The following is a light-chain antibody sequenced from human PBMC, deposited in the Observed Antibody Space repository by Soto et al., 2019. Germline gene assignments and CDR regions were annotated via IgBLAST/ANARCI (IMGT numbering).Light chain of an antibody. J-gene: IGLJ2*01. Sequence: QSVLTQPASVSGSPGQSITISCTGTSSDVGDYKYVSWYQQHPGKAPKLIIYEVSNRPSGVSDRFSGSKSGNTASLTISGLQAEDEADYHCSSYTRTNALVIFGGGTKVTVL. CDR3: SSYTRTNALVI. CDR2: EVS. CDR1: SSDVGDYKY. V-gene: IGLV2-14*01.